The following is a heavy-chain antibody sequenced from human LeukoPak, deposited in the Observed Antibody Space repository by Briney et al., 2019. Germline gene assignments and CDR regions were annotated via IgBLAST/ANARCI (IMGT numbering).Heavy chain of an antibody. J-gene: IGHJ5*02. Sequence: PGGSLRLSCAASGFTFSSYAMSWIRQPPGKGLEWIGYIYYSGSTNYNPSLRSRVTISVDTSKNQFSLKLSSVTAADTAVYYCARVRSYDSSAYYPNWFDPWGQGTLVTVSS. CDR1: GFTFSSYA. D-gene: IGHD3-22*01. V-gene: IGHV4-59*01. CDR3: ARVRSYDSSAYYPNWFDP. CDR2: IYYSGST.